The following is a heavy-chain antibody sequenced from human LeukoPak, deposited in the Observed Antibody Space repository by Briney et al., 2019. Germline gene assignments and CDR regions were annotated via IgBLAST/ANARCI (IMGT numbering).Heavy chain of an antibody. CDR3: ARDVSFGVSPTIHMDV. CDR2: ISSSSYI. V-gene: IGHV3-21*01. D-gene: IGHD3-3*01. J-gene: IGHJ6*03. CDR1: GFTFSSYS. Sequence: GGSLRLSCAASGFTFSSYSMNWVRQAPGKGLEWVSSISSSSYIYYADSVKGRFTISRDNAKNSLYLQMNSLRAEDTAVYYCARDVSFGVSPTIHMDVWGKGTTVTVSS.